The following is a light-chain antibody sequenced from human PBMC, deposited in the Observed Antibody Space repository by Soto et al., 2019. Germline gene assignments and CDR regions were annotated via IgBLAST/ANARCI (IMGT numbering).Light chain of an antibody. CDR1: QGISSY. J-gene: IGKJ1*01. Sequence: DIQLTQSPSFLSASVGDRVTVTCRASQGISSYLAWYQQKPGKAPKLLIYDASTLQSGVPSRFSGSGSGTEFTLTISSLQPEDVATYYCQQLNSYPRTFGQGTKVEIK. CDR3: QQLNSYPRT. V-gene: IGKV1-9*01. CDR2: DAS.